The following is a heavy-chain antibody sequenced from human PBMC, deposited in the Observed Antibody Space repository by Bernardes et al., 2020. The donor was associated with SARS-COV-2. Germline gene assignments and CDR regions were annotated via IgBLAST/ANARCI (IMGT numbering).Heavy chain of an antibody. J-gene: IGHJ4*02. D-gene: IGHD5-18*01. V-gene: IGHV3-15*07. CDR1: GSTFANAW. CDR2: IESKTDGGTA. Sequence: GGSLRLSFAASGSTFANAWMNWVRQAPGKGLEWVGRIESKTDGGTADYAAPVKGRFTISRDDSKNTVYLQMNSLKTEDTAVYYCTTYTARTVHFENWGQGTLVTVSS. CDR3: TTYTARTVHFEN.